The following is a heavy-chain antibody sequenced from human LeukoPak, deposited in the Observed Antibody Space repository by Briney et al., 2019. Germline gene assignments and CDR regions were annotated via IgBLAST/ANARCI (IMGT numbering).Heavy chain of an antibody. V-gene: IGHV3-53*05. CDR1: GFTVSSNY. CDR3: ARVGFVVVTAPDAFDI. Sequence: GGSLRLSCAASGFTVSSNYMSWVRQTPGRGLEWVSVIYSGGSIYYADFAKGRFTISRDNSKNTLYLQMNSLRSEDTAVYYCARVGFVVVTAPDAFDIWGQGTMVTVSS. CDR2: IYSGGSI. D-gene: IGHD2-21*02. J-gene: IGHJ3*02.